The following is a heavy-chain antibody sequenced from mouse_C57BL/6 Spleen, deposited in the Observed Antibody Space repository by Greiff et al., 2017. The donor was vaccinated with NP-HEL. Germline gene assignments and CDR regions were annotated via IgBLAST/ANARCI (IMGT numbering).Heavy chain of an antibody. Sequence: DVQLVESGGGLVKPGGSLKLSCAASGFTFSDYGMHWVRQAPEKGLEWVAYISSGSSTIYYADTVKGRFTISRDNAKNTLFLQMTSLRSEDTAMYYCARHYYGSKDYWGQGTTLTVSS. D-gene: IGHD1-1*01. CDR2: ISSGSSTI. V-gene: IGHV5-17*01. CDR3: ARHYYGSKDY. J-gene: IGHJ2*01. CDR1: GFTFSDYG.